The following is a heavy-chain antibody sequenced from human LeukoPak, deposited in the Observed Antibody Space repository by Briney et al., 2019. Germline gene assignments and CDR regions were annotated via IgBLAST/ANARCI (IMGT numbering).Heavy chain of an antibody. V-gene: IGHV3-23*01. D-gene: IGHD1-26*01. J-gene: IGHJ4*02. CDR1: GFTFSSYD. Sequence: RGSLRLSCAASGFTFSSYDVSWVRQAPGKGLEWVSAISGSGDRTHYADSVKGRFTISRDNSKNTLYLQINSLRAEDTAVYYCAKPSSGNYPPTGYWGQGTLVTVSS. CDR2: ISGSGDRT. CDR3: AKPSSGNYPPTGY.